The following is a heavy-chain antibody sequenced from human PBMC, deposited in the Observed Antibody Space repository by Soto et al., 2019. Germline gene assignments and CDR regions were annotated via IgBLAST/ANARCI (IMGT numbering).Heavy chain of an antibody. D-gene: IGHD3-22*01. CDR2: IKSKIDGETT. Sequence: EVPLVESGGGLVKPGGSLRLSCAVSGFNFSNAWMNWVRQAPGKGLEWVGRIKSKIDGETTDYAAPVKGRFTISRDDSKNTLYLQMNSLKTEDTAVYYCSTWRSSYYLQTYYWGQGTLVTVSS. CDR1: GFNFSNAW. J-gene: IGHJ4*02. CDR3: STWRSSYYLQTYY. V-gene: IGHV3-15*07.